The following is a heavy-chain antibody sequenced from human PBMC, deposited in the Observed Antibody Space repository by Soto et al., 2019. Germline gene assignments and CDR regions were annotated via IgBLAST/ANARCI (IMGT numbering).Heavy chain of an antibody. V-gene: IGHV3-66*01. CDR3: ARDGSGPFDY. Sequence: PGGSLRLSCAASGFTVRTNDMSWVRQAPGKGLEWIALIHRVENSKYSDSTYYADSVRDRFTISRDNSKNTVDLQMNDLSAEDTAMYYCARDGSGPFDYWGQGSLVTVSS. CDR2: IHRVENSKYSDST. J-gene: IGHJ4*02. D-gene: IGHD6-19*01. CDR1: GFTVRTND.